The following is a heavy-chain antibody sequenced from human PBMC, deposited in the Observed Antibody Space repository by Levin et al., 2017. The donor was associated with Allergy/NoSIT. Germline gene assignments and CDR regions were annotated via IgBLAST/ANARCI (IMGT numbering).Heavy chain of an antibody. J-gene: IGHJ4*02. CDR1: GFSFGGYT. CDR2: IRSKSYGGTT. D-gene: IGHD6-19*01. CDR3: TRDHGSGSGWFIDN. Sequence: GGSLRLSCTASGFSFGGYTMSWVRQAPGKGLEWVGFIRSKSYGGTTEYAASVKGRFSISRDDSKSIAYLEMNSLKSEDTSVYYCTRDHGSGSGWFIDNWGQGTLVTVSS. V-gene: IGHV3-49*04.